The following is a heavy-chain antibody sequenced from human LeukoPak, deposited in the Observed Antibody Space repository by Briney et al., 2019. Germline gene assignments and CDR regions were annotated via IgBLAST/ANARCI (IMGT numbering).Heavy chain of an antibody. D-gene: IGHD2-15*01. CDR1: GGSISSFY. J-gene: IGHJ6*02. V-gene: IGHV4-59*01. CDR3: ARLLRGTSYLYGMDV. Sequence: ASETLSLTCSVSGGSISSFYWTWIRQSPGRGLEWIGYSSYSGNTNYNPSLTSRVTISVDTSKHQFSLKLTSVTTADTAVYYCARLLRGTSYLYGMDVWGQGTTVTVSS. CDR2: SSYSGNT.